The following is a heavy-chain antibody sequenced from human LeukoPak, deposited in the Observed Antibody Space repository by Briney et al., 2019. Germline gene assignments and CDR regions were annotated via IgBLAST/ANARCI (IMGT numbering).Heavy chain of an antibody. Sequence: GGSLRLSCAASGFTFSSHGMNWVRQAPGKGLEWVSGISPNGVITYYADSVKGRFTISRDNSKGTVYLQMNSLKTEDTAVYYCRVAATPGDAFDIWGQGTMVTVSS. J-gene: IGHJ3*02. CDR3: RVAATPGDAFDI. CDR2: ISPNGVIT. CDR1: GFTFSSHG. V-gene: IGHV3-23*01. D-gene: IGHD2-15*01.